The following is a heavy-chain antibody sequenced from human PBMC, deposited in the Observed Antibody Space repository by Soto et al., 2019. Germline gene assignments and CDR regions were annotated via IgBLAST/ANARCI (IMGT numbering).Heavy chain of an antibody. J-gene: IGHJ3*02. CDR1: GYTFTSYY. V-gene: IGHV1-46*01. CDR2: INPSGGST. D-gene: IGHD3-9*01. Sequence: QVQLVQSGAEVKKPGASVKVSCKASGYTFTSYYMHWVRQAPGQGLEWMGIINPSGGSTSYAQKSQGRVTMTRDTPTSTVDMALSSLRSEDTAVYYCASEYHIFPRRDAFDIWGQGTMVTVSS. CDR3: ASEYHIFPRRDAFDI.